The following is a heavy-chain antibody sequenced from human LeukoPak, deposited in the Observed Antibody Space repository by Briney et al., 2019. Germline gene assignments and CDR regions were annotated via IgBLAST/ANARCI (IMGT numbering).Heavy chain of an antibody. CDR2: IYYSGST. V-gene: IGHV4-61*01. CDR3: ARDLRGYCSSTSCYGEAYFDY. D-gene: IGHD2-2*01. Sequence: SGTLSLTCTVSGGSVSSGSYYWSWIRQPPGKGLEWIGYIYYSGSTNYNPSLKSRVTISVDTSKNQFSLKLSSVTAADTAVYYCARDLRGYCSSTSCYGEAYFDYWGQGTLVTVSS. J-gene: IGHJ4*02. CDR1: GGSVSSGSYY.